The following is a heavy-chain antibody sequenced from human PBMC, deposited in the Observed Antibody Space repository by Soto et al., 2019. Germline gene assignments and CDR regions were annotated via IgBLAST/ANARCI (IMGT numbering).Heavy chain of an antibody. Sequence: QVQLVESGGGVVQPGRSLRLSCAASGFTFSSYGMHWVRQAPGKGLEWVAGISYDGSNKYYADSVKGRFTISRDNSKNTLYLQMNSLRAEDTAVYYCAKDFYGSGTPRMDVWGQGTTVTVSS. V-gene: IGHV3-30*18. CDR3: AKDFYGSGTPRMDV. D-gene: IGHD3-10*01. J-gene: IGHJ6*02. CDR2: ISYDGSNK. CDR1: GFTFSSYG.